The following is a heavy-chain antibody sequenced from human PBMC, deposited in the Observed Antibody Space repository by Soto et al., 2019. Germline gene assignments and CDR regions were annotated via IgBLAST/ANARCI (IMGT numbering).Heavy chain of an antibody. V-gene: IGHV3-30*02. CDR1: GFTFSIYG. CDR2: VWLDGSNK. Sequence: PGGCLRLSCAASGFTFSIYGMPWVRQAPGKGLEWVAFVWLDGSNKYYADSVRDRFTISRVNSKNTLYLQMNSLRAEDTAVYHCAPQAFDYWGQGTLVTVSS. J-gene: IGHJ4*02. CDR3: APQAFDY.